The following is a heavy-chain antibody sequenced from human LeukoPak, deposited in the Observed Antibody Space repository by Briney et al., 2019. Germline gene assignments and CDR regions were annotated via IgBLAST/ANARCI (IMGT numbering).Heavy chain of an antibody. CDR1: GIPFSSFG. CDR2: IRYDSTDK. V-gene: IGHV3-30*02. D-gene: IGHD1-26*01. Sequence: GGSLRLSCAASGIPFSSFGMHWVRQAPGKGLEWVLFIRYDSTDKYYAESVKGRFTISRDNSKNTLYLQMNSLRAEDTAVYYCFGGGYEAYWGQGALVTVSS. CDR3: FGGGYEAY. J-gene: IGHJ4*02.